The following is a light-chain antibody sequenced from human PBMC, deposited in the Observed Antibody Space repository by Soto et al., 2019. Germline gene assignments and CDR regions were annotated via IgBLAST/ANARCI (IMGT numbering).Light chain of an antibody. Sequence: EIVLTQSPGTLSLSPGERATLSCRASQSFTSTYLAWYQQKPGQAPRLLIYGASTRATGIPDRFSGSGSGTDFTLTISRLEPEDFAMYYCQQYGSSPPFTFGPGTKVDIK. J-gene: IGKJ3*01. CDR1: QSFTSTY. V-gene: IGKV3-20*01. CDR2: GAS. CDR3: QQYGSSPPFT.